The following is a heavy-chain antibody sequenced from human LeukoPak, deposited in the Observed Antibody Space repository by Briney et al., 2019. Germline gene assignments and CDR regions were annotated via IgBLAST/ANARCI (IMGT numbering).Heavy chain of an antibody. J-gene: IGHJ4*02. Sequence: PSETLSLTCAVYGGSFSGYYWSWIRQPPGKGLEWIGEINHSGSTNYNPSLKSRVTISVDTSKNQFSLKLSSVTAADTAVYYCARIMARAGTTDYWGQGTLVTVSS. D-gene: IGHD1-7*01. CDR2: INHSGST. V-gene: IGHV4-34*01. CDR3: ARIMARAGTTDY. CDR1: GGSFSGYY.